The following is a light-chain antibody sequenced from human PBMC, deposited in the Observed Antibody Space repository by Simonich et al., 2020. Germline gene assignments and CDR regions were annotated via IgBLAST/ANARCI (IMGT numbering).Light chain of an antibody. V-gene: IGKV4-1*01. CDR3: QQYYSTPYT. Sequence: DIVMTQSPDSLAVSLGERATINCKSSQSVLYSSKNKNYLAWYQQKPGQPPKLLIYWASTRESWVPDRFSGSGSGTDFTLTISSLQAEDVAVYYCQQYYSTPYTFGQGTKLEIK. CDR2: WAS. CDR1: QSVLYSSKNKNY. J-gene: IGKJ2*01.